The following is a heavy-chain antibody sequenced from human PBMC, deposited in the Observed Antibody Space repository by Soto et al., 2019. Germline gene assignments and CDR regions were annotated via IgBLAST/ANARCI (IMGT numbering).Heavy chain of an antibody. CDR2: IYYSGST. V-gene: IGHV4-59*01. CDR1: GGSISSYY. D-gene: IGHD2-15*01. CDR3: ASGVSCSGGSCYPYYFDY. Sequence: SETLSLTCTVSGGSISSYYWSWIRQPPGKGLEWIGYIYYSGSTNYNPSLKSRVTISVDTSKNQFSLKLSSVTAADTAVYYCASGVSCSGGSCYPYYFDYWGQGTLVTVSS. J-gene: IGHJ4*02.